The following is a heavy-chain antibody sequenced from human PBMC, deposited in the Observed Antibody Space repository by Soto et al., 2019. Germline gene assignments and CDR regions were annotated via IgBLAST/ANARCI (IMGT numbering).Heavy chain of an antibody. D-gene: IGHD3-9*01. J-gene: IGHJ3*02. CDR3: AKDLTFGSTSAFDI. CDR2: FDPEDGET. V-gene: IGHV1-24*01. Sequence: ASVKVSCKVSGYTLTELSMHWVRQAPGKGLEWMGGFDPEDGETIYAQKFQGRVTMTEDTSTDTAYMELSSLRSEDTAVYYCAKDLTFGSTSAFDIWGQGTMVTVSS. CDR1: GYTLTELS.